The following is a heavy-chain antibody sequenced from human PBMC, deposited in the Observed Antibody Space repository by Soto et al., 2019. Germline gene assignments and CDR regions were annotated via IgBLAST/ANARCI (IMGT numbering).Heavy chain of an antibody. D-gene: IGHD4-17*01. CDR2: IRSQANNFAT. Sequence: EMQLVESGGGLVQPGGSLKLSCTVSGFTLSGSAIHWVRQAPGKGLEWVGRIRSQANNFATEYGASVQGRFTISRDDSXTTAYLQMPRLTPEDTAVYFCTRPDSGGTSGNADHWGQGTLVTVSS. V-gene: IGHV3-73*02. CDR3: TRPDSGGTSGNADH. J-gene: IGHJ4*02. CDR1: GFTLSGSA.